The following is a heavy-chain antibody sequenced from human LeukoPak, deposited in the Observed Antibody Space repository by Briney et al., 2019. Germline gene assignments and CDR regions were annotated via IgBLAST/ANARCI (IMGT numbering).Heavy chain of an antibody. J-gene: IGHJ4*02. Sequence: PGGSLRLSCAASEFSVGSNYMTWIRQAPGKGLEWVSYISGTGNTIYYTDSVKGRFTISRDNAKNSLFLQMNSLRAEDTAVYYCANQHMDYFDYWGQGTLVTVSS. D-gene: IGHD2-21*01. CDR1: EFSVGSNY. CDR3: ANQHMDYFDY. CDR2: ISGTGNTI. V-gene: IGHV3-11*01.